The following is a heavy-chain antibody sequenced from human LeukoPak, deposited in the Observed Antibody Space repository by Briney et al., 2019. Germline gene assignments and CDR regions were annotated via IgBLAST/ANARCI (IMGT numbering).Heavy chain of an antibody. CDR3: ARVGTYYDYVWGSRAPLDY. CDR2: IIPIFGTA. J-gene: IGHJ4*02. D-gene: IGHD3-16*01. Sequence: SVKVSCKASGGTFSSYAISWVRQAPGQGLEWMGGIIPIFGTANYAQEFQGRVTITTDESTSTAYMELSSLRSEDTAVYYCARVGTYYDYVWGSRAPLDYWGQGTLVTVSS. V-gene: IGHV1-69*05. CDR1: GGTFSSYA.